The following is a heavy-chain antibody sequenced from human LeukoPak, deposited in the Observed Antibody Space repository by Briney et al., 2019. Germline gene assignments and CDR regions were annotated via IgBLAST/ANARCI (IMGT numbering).Heavy chain of an antibody. CDR2: ISYDGSNK. Sequence: PGRSLRLSCAASGFTFSRYAMHWVRQAPGKGLEWVAVISYDGSNKYYADSVKGRFTISRDNSKNTLYLQMNSLRAEDTAVYYCARDSNYYGSGSYYNFDYWGQGTLVTVSS. D-gene: IGHD3-10*01. CDR1: GFTFSRYA. J-gene: IGHJ4*02. V-gene: IGHV3-30*04. CDR3: ARDSNYYGSGSYYNFDY.